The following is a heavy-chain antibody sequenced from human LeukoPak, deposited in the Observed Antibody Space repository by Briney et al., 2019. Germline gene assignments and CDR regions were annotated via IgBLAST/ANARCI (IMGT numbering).Heavy chain of an antibody. CDR3: ARSGVTIFGVVIMPFGY. D-gene: IGHD3-3*01. J-gene: IGHJ4*02. Sequence: ASVKVSCKASGYTFTSYGISWVRQAAGQGLEWMGWISAYNGNTNYAQKLQGRVTMTTDTSTSTAYMELRSLRSDDTAVYYCARSGVTIFGVVIMPFGYWGEGTLVTVSS. CDR2: ISAYNGNT. CDR1: GYTFTSYG. V-gene: IGHV1-18*01.